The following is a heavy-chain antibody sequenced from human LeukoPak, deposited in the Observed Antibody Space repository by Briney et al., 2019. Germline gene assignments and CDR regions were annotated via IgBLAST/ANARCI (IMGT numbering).Heavy chain of an antibody. CDR2: ISGSGGST. Sequence: GGSLRLSCAASGFTVSSNYMSWVRQAPGKGLEWVSAISGSGGSTYYADSVKGRFTISRDNSKNTLYLQMNSLRAEDTAVYYCAKRYDFWSGYPDHWGQGTLVTVSS. V-gene: IGHV3-23*01. D-gene: IGHD3-3*01. CDR1: GFTVSSNY. J-gene: IGHJ4*02. CDR3: AKRYDFWSGYPDH.